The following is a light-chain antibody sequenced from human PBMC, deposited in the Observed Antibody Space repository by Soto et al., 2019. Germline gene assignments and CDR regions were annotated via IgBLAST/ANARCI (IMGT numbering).Light chain of an antibody. CDR3: SSYGGYNNVV. CDR2: EVN. J-gene: IGLJ1*01. V-gene: IGLV2-8*01. CDR1: RSDVGGYNY. Sequence: QSALTQPPSASGSPGQSVTISCTGTRSDVGGYNYVSWFQQHPGKAPKLIIHEVNQRPSGVPDRFSGSKSGNTASLTVSGLQAEDEVTYYCSSYGGYNNVVFGTGTKDTFL.